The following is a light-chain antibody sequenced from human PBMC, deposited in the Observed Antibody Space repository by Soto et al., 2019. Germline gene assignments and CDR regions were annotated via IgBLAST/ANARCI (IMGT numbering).Light chain of an antibody. CDR2: SNN. V-gene: IGLV1-44*01. J-gene: IGLJ3*02. Sequence: QSVLTQPPSASGTPGQRVTISCSGSSSNIGKNTVNWYQQFPGAAPKLLMYSNNQRPSGVPDRFSGSKSGTSASLAISGLQSEDEADYYCGAWDDSLNGPAFGGGTKLTVL. CDR1: SSNIGKNT. CDR3: GAWDDSLNGPA.